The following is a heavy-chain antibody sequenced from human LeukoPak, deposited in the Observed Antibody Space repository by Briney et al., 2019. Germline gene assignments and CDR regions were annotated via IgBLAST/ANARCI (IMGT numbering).Heavy chain of an antibody. CDR2: VKSNTDGGTA. CDR3: TTLTGPFDF. V-gene: IGHV3-15*01. D-gene: IGHD1-20*01. Sequence: GGSLRLSCAASGFTFRNAWMSWVRQGPGKGLEWVGRVKSNTDGGTADYAAPVKGRFTISRDDSKNTLYMQMNSLKTEDTAEYYCTTLTGPFDFWGQGTLVTVS. J-gene: IGHJ4*02. CDR1: GFTFRNAW.